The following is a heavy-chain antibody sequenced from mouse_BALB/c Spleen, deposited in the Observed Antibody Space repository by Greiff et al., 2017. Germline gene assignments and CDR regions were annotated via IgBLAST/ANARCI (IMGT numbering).Heavy chain of an antibody. Sequence: VQLKESGAELVKPGASVKLSCTASGFNIKDTYMHWVKQRPEQGLEWIGRIDPANGNTKYDPKFQGKATITADTSSNTAYLQLSSLTSEDTAVYYCARDYYGSGWYFDVWGAGTTVTVSS. CDR1: GFNIKDTY. J-gene: IGHJ1*01. D-gene: IGHD1-1*01. CDR2: IDPANGNT. CDR3: ARDYYGSGWYFDV. V-gene: IGHV14-3*02.